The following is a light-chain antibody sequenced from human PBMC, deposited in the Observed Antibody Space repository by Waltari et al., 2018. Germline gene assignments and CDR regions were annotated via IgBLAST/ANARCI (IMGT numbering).Light chain of an antibody. CDR1: QDISNY. CDR3: QQYDNLPLT. Sequence: DIQITQSPFSLSASVGDRVTITCQASQDISNYLNWYQQKPGKPPKLLIYDASNLETGVPSRFSGSGSGTDFTFTISSLQPEDIATYYCQQYDNLPLTFGGGTKVEIK. J-gene: IGKJ4*01. V-gene: IGKV1-33*01. CDR2: DAS.